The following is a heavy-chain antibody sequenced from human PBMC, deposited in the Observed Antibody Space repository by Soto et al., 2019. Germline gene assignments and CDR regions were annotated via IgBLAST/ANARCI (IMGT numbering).Heavy chain of an antibody. Sequence: GGSLRLSCAASGFTFGSYAMHWGRQAPGKGLEWVAVISYDGSNKYYADSVEGRFTISRDNSKNKLYLQMNSLRAEDTAVYYCARVFRRYCSSTSCYDFDYWGQGTLVTVSS. D-gene: IGHD2-2*01. CDR1: GFTFGSYA. J-gene: IGHJ4*02. CDR2: ISYDGSNK. V-gene: IGHV3-30-3*01. CDR3: ARVFRRYCSSTSCYDFDY.